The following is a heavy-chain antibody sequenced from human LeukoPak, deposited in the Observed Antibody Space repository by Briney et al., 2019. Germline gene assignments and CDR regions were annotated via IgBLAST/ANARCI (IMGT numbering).Heavy chain of an antibody. V-gene: IGHV1-18*01. CDR2: ISAYNGNT. CDR1: GYTFTSYG. J-gene: IGHJ6*02. Sequence: ASVKVSCKASGYTFTSYGISWVRQAPGQGLEWMGWISAYNGNTNYAQKLQGRVTMTTNTSTSTAYMELRSLRSDDTAVYYCASSSTLYDSSGEDYYYGMDVWGQGTTVTVSS. D-gene: IGHD3-22*01. CDR3: ASSSTLYDSSGEDYYYGMDV.